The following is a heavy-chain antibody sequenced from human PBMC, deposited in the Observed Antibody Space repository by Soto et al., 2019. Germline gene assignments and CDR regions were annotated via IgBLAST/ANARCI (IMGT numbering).Heavy chain of an antibody. CDR3: ARISGGPIR. CDR2: IYTGGTT. J-gene: IGHJ4*02. Sequence: SETLSLTCTVSGGSISGFYWNWFRQPAGKGLEWIGRIYTGGTTNYKPSLRSRVTMSVDTSKNQFSLKLTSVTAADTAVYYCARISGGPIRWGQGTLVTVSS. CDR1: GGSISGFY. V-gene: IGHV4-4*07.